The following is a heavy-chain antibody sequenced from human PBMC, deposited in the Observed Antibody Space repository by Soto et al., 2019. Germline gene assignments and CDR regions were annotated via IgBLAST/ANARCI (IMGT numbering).Heavy chain of an antibody. CDR2: ISHDGSNT. Sequence: GGSLRLSCAASGFTFSAYGIHWVRQAPGKGLEWVAVISHDGSNTNYADSVKGRFTFSRDNSKDTVYLQMNSLRAEDTAVYYCAREKDRGYGMDVWGQGTTVTVSS. V-gene: IGHV3-30*03. J-gene: IGHJ6*02. CDR1: GFTFSAYG. CDR3: AREKDRGYGMDV. D-gene: IGHD2-15*01.